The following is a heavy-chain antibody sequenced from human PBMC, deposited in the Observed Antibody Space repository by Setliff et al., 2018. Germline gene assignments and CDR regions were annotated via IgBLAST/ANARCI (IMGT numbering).Heavy chain of an antibody. D-gene: IGHD6-6*01. J-gene: IGHJ6*03. CDR3: ALEYSNSSPTVYYYVDV. CDR1: GGIFNSFS. CDR2: IIPLFETT. V-gene: IGHV1-69*06. Sequence: SVKVSCKASGGIFNSFSITWVRQAPGQGLEWMGRIIPLFETTNYVEKFQGRVTITADKSTSTAYMELSRLTSDDTAVYYCALEYSNSSPTVYYYVDVWGKGTTVTVSS.